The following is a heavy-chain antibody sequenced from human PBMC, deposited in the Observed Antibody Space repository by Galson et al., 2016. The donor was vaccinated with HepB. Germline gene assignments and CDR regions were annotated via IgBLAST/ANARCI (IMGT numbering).Heavy chain of an antibody. V-gene: IGHV3-30*04. CDR3: ARLVPAVGPDY. CDR2: MSYDGTNK. CDR1: GFIFSSYA. D-gene: IGHD6-13*01. J-gene: IGHJ4*02. Sequence: SLRLSCAASGFIFSSYAMHWARQAPAKGLEWVAVMSYDGTNKEYTDSVKGRFTISRDNSKNTLYLHMKSLRVEDTAVYYCARLVPAVGPDYWGQGTLVTVSS.